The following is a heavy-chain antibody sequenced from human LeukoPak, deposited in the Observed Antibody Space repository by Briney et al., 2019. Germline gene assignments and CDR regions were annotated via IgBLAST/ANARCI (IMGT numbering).Heavy chain of an antibody. CDR2: IIPIFGTA. D-gene: IGHD3-22*01. CDR1: GGTCSSYA. V-gene: IGHV1-69*05. CDR3: ARPQGWSSGYFNWFDP. J-gene: IGHJ5*02. Sequence: SVKVSCKASGGTCSSYAISWVRQAPGQGLEWMRGIIPIFGTATYAQKFQGRVTITTDESTSTAYMELSSLMSEDTAVYYCARPQGWSSGYFNWFDPWDEGTLVTVSS.